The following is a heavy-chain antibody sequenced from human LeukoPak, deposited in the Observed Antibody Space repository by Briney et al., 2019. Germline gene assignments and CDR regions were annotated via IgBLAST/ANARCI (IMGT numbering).Heavy chain of an antibody. CDR1: GFTFRSYS. Sequence: PGGSLRLSCAASGFTFRSYSMSWVRQAPGKGLEWVSAIGGGGGSTYYADSVKGRFIISRDNSKSTLYLQMNSLRVEDTAVYYCSKSQDGVSRYYYYSTDVWGKGTTVTVSS. V-gene: IGHV3-23*01. D-gene: IGHD2-8*01. J-gene: IGHJ6*03. CDR2: IGGGGGST. CDR3: SKSQDGVSRYYYYSTDV.